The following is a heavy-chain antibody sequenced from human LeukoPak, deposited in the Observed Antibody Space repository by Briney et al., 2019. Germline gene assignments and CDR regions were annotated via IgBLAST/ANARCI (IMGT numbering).Heavy chain of an antibody. D-gene: IGHD4-11*01. Sequence: SETLSLTCSVSGGSISRYYWSWIRQSPGQGLELLGFIYSSGNSDYNPSLKSRVTISVDTAKNQFSLNLSFVTAADTAVYYCAGSDYNIGLNWLDPWGQGILVTVSS. V-gene: IGHV4-4*09. J-gene: IGHJ5*02. CDR2: IYSSGNS. CDR1: GGSISRYY. CDR3: AGSDYNIGLNWLDP.